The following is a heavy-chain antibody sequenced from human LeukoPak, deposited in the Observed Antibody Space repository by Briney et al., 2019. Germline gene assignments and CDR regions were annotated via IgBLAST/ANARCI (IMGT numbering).Heavy chain of an antibody. J-gene: IGHJ6*02. CDR3: ARQHYDILTGYLVYYGMDV. V-gene: IGHV4-39*01. CDR1: GGSISSSSYY. D-gene: IGHD3-9*01. Sequence: SETLSLTCTVSGGSISSSSYYWGLIRQPPGKWLEWIGSIYYSGSTYYNPSLKSRVTISVDTSKNQFSLKLSSVTAADTAVYYCARQHYDILTGYLVYYGMDVWGQGTTVTVSS. CDR2: IYYSGST.